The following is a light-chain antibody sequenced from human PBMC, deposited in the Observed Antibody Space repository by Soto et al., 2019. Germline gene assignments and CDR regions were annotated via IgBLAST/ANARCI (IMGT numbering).Light chain of an antibody. CDR3: QQASSFPLT. V-gene: IGKV1D-12*01. CDR1: QGISRW. Sequence: DIQMTQSPSSVSASVGDRVTITCRASQGISRWLAWYQQKPGKAPKLLIYATSNLQSGVPSRFSGSGSGTDFTLTISSLQPEDFATYYCQQASSFPLTVGGGTKVEIK. CDR2: ATS. J-gene: IGKJ4*01.